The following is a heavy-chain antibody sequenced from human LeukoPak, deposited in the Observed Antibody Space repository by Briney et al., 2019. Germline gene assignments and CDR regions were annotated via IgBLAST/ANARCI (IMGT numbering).Heavy chain of an antibody. CDR2: ISYDGSTK. CDR1: GFTFSSYW. CDR3: ARILTGYDAFDY. J-gene: IGHJ4*02. Sequence: GGSLRLSCAASGFTFSSYWMSWVRQAPGKGLEWVAFISYDGSTKTYADSVKGRFTTSRDISLHLQMNSLRAEDTAVYYCARILTGYDAFDYWGQGTLVTVSS. V-gene: IGHV3-30*02. D-gene: IGHD3-9*01.